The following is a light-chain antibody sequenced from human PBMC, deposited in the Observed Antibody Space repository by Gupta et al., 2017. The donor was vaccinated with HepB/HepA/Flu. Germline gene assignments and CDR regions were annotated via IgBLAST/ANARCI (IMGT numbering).Light chain of an antibody. CDR3: SSLRRGYTLVV. CDR2: EVS. V-gene: IGLV2-14*01. J-gene: IGLJ3*02. CDR1: SSDIGAYNA. Sequence: QSALTQPASVSGSPGQSITISCTGSSSDIGAYNAVSWYHQYPGQPPKLLIYEVSNRPSGVFYRVSGSKSGNTASPTTSVLQPEDEADYYCSSLRRGYTLVVVGGGTKLTVL.